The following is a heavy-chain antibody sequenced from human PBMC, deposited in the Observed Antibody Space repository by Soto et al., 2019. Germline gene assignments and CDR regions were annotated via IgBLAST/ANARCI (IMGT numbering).Heavy chain of an antibody. V-gene: IGHV4-4*03. CDR3: ASRDIVGATTGMDV. J-gene: IGHJ6*02. CDR1: GGSISSSNW. CDR2: IYHSGST. Sequence: KLRRTLSLTCAVSGGSISSSNWWSWVRQPPGKGLEWIGEIYHSGSTNYNPSLKSRVTISVDKSKNQFSLKLSSVTAADTAVYYCASRDIVGATTGMDVWGQGTTVTVSS. D-gene: IGHD1-26*01.